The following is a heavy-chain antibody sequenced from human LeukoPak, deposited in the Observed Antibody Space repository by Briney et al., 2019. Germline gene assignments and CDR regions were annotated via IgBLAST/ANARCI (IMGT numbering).Heavy chain of an antibody. CDR3: ARVRLRRPFDY. CDR1: GDSISRSNW. J-gene: IGHJ4*02. CDR2: IYHSGST. V-gene: IGHV4-4*02. D-gene: IGHD4-17*01. Sequence: KSSETLSLTCAVSGDSISRSNWWSWVRQSPGKGLEWIGEIYHSGSTNYNPSLKSRVTISVDKSKNQFSLTLSSVTAADTAVYYCARVRLRRPFDYWGQGTLVTVSS.